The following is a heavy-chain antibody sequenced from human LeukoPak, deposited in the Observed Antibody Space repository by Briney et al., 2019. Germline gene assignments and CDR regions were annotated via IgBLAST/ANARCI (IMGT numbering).Heavy chain of an antibody. D-gene: IGHD5-24*01. CDR2: IIPILGIA. CDR3: ARDNPPSRRDGYNV. J-gene: IGHJ4*02. Sequence: SVKVSCKASGGTFSSYAISWVRQAPAQGLEWMGRIIPILGIANYAQKFQGRVTIIADKSTSTAYMELSSLRSEDTAVYYCARDNPPSRRDGYNVWGQGTLVTVSS. CDR1: GGTFSSYA. V-gene: IGHV1-69*04.